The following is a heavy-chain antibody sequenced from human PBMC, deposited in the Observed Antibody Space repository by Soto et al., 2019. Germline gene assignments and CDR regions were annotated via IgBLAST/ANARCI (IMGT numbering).Heavy chain of an antibody. CDR3: ARLLAYSGSYLDYGMDV. D-gene: IGHD1-26*01. J-gene: IGHJ6*02. Sequence: PGESLKISCKGSGYSFTTYWIGWVRQIPGKGLEWMGIIYPGDSDTRYSPSFQGQVTISADKSISTAYLQWSSLKASDTAIYYCARLLAYSGSYLDYGMDVWGQGTTVTVSS. V-gene: IGHV5-51*01. CDR1: GYSFTTYW. CDR2: IYPGDSDT.